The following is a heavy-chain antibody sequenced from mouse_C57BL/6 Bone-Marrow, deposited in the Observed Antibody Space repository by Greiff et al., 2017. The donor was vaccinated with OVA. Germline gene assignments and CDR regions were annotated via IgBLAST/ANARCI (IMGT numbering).Heavy chain of an antibody. Sequence: EVQLQQSGPELVKPGASVKISCKASGYSFTDYNMNWVKQRNGKSLEWIGVINPNYGTTSYNKKFKGKATLTVDQSSSTAYMQLNSLTSEDSAVYYCAFYYGSSYRYFDVWGTGTTVTVSS. CDR1: GYSFTDYN. CDR3: AFYYGSSYRYFDV. J-gene: IGHJ1*03. V-gene: IGHV1-39*01. D-gene: IGHD1-1*01. CDR2: INPNYGTT.